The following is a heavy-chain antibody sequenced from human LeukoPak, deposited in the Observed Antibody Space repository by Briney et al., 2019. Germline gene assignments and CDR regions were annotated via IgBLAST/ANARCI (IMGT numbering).Heavy chain of an antibody. CDR2: IIPIFGTA. D-gene: IGHD2-2*01. V-gene: IGHV1-69*13. CDR1: GGTFSSYA. CDR3: ARDLEGCSSTSCLYY. J-gene: IGHJ4*02. Sequence: SVKVSCKASGGTFSSYAISWVRQAPGQGLEWMGGIIPIFGTANYAQKFQGRVTITADESTSTAYMELSSLRSEDTAVYYCARDLEGCSSTSCLYYWGQGTLVTVSS.